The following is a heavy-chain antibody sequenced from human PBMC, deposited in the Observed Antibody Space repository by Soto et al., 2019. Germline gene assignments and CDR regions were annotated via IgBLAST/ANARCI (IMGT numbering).Heavy chain of an antibody. CDR1: GGSISSSSYY. J-gene: IGHJ4*02. Sequence: SETLSLTCTVSGGSISSSSYYWGWIRQPPGKGLEWIGSIYYSGSTYYNPSLKSRVTISVDTSKNQFSLKLSSVTAADTAVYYCAILTAGYSSSWFFDYWGQGTLVTVSS. CDR2: IYYSGST. CDR3: AILTAGYSSSWFFDY. D-gene: IGHD6-13*01. V-gene: IGHV4-39*01.